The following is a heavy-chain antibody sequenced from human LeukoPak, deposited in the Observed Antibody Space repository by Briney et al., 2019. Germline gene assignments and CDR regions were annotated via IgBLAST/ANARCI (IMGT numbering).Heavy chain of an antibody. J-gene: IGHJ4*02. CDR3: ARFLGSGWYLSDY. Sequence: ASVKVSCKASGYTFTSYGISWVRQAPGQGLEWVAWISTYNGNTKYAQKFQGRVTMTTDTSTSTAYMELRSLRSDDTAVYYCARFLGSGWYLSDYWGQGTLVTVSS. D-gene: IGHD6-19*01. V-gene: IGHV1-18*01. CDR2: ISTYNGNT. CDR1: GYTFTSYG.